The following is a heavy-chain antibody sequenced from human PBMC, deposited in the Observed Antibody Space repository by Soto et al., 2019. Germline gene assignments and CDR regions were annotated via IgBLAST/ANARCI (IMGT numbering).Heavy chain of an antibody. Sequence: GGSLRLSCAASGFSLSTNTMHWVRQVPGKGLEWEASISNDGRRKYYADFVKGRFTISRDTANNILYLEMNSLRAEDTSLYYCARVATAMTYDFWGQGTQVTVSS. J-gene: IGHJ4*02. CDR3: ARVATAMTYDF. V-gene: IGHV3-30*04. CDR1: GFSLSTNT. CDR2: ISNDGRRK. D-gene: IGHD2-21*02.